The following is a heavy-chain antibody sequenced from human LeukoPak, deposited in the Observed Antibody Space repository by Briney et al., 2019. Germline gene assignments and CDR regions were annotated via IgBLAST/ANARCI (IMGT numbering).Heavy chain of an antibody. D-gene: IGHD7-27*01. CDR2: IYYSGST. CDR1: GGSISSGGYY. J-gene: IGHJ4*02. CDR3: ARGQREKLGIVEDY. Sequence: TLSLTCTVSGGSISSGGYYWSWIRRHPGKGLEWIGYIYYSGSTYYNPSLKSRVTISVDTSKNQFSLKLSSVTAADTAVYYCARGQREKLGIVEDYWGQGTLVTVSS. V-gene: IGHV4-31*03.